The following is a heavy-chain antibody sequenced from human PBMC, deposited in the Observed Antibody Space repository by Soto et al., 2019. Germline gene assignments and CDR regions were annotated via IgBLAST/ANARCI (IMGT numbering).Heavy chain of an antibody. J-gene: IGHJ4*02. CDR3: ARGWGLVS. Sequence: QMEQSGAEVRKPGSSVKVSCKPSGGSLTSYPMAWVRQAPGQGFEWMGGIIPIHGTTEYAQKFQGRVTITAEESTKRATLELTGLTSEDTAVYYCARGWGLVSWGQGTLVTVSS. CDR1: GGSLTSYP. D-gene: IGHD3-16*01. V-gene: IGHV1-69*01. CDR2: IIPIHGTT.